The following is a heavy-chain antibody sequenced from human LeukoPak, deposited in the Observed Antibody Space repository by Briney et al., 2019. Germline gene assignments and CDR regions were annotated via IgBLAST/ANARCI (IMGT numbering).Heavy chain of an antibody. D-gene: IGHD5-12*01. CDR3: ARRTSGYDLNNWFDP. J-gene: IGHJ5*02. CDR1: GGSISSGGYS. V-gene: IGHV4-30-2*01. Sequence: SQTLSLTCAVSGGSISSGGYSWSWIRQPPGKGLEWIGYIYHSGSTYYNPSLKSRVTISVDRSKNQFSLKLSSVTAADTAVYYCARRTSGYDLNNWFDPWGQGTLVTVSS. CDR2: IYHSGST.